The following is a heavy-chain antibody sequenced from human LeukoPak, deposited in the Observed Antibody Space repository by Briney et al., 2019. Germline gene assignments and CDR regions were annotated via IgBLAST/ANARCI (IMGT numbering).Heavy chain of an antibody. CDR2: ISSSSSYI. CDR3: AREAAAVNGFDY. J-gene: IGHJ4*02. V-gene: IGHV3-21*01. CDR1: GFTFSSYS. D-gene: IGHD6-13*01. Sequence: GGSLGLSCAASGFTFSSYSMNWVRQAPGKGLEWVSSISSSSSYIYYADSVKGRFTISRDNAKNSLYLQMNSLRAEDTAVYYCAREAAAVNGFDYWGQGTLVSVSS.